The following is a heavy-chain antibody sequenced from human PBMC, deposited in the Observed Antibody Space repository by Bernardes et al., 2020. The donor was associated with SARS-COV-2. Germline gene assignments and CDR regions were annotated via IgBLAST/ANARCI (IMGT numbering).Heavy chain of an antibody. Sequence: GGSLRLSCAASGFTFSSSTMNWVRQAPGKGLEWISSISTSSSYISYSDSVRGRFTISRDNAKNSVSLQMNSLRAEDTAVYYCARVDFSNLYYFDYWGQGTPVTVSS. CDR1: GFTFSSST. J-gene: IGHJ4*02. CDR3: ARVDFSNLYYFDY. D-gene: IGHD4-4*01. V-gene: IGHV3-21*06. CDR2: ISTSSSYI.